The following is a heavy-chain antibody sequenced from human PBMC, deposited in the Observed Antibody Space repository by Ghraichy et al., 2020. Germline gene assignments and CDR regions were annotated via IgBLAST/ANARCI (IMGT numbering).Heavy chain of an antibody. V-gene: IGHV4-61*01. CDR2: IYYSGST. Sequence: SETLSLTCTVSGGSISSGSYYWSWIRQPPGQGLEWIGYIYYSGSTNYNPSLKSRVTISVDTSKNQFSLKLSSVTAADTAVYYCARDKWLEGDQGDYYYCGMDVWGHGNTVPVSS. CDR1: GGSISSGSYY. CDR3: ARDKWLEGDQGDYYYCGMDV. J-gene: IGHJ6*02. D-gene: IGHD5-12*01.